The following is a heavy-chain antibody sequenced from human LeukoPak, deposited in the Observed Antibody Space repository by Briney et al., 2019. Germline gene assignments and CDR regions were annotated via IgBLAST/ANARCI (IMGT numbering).Heavy chain of an antibody. CDR1: GYTFTSYG. Sequence: ASVKVSCKASGYTFTSYGISWMRQAPGQGLEWMGWISAYNGNTNYAQKFQGRVTITRNTSISTAYMELSSLRSEDTAVYYCARAVRYSYMDVWGKGTTVTVSS. V-gene: IGHV1-18*01. CDR2: ISAYNGNT. CDR3: ARAVRYSYMDV. J-gene: IGHJ6*03. D-gene: IGHD1-1*01.